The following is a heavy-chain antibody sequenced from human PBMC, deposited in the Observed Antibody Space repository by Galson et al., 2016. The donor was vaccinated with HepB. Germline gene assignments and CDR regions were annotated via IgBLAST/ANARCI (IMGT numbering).Heavy chain of an antibody. J-gene: IGHJ6*02. D-gene: IGHD4-17*01. V-gene: IGHV3-33*08. Sequence: SLRLSCATSGFTFNNYGINWVRQAPGKGLEWVAVISYDGNNRHYADAVKGRFTISRDSSTNTVYLQMNSLRADDTAVYFCARDRGLLHYYYGMYVWGQWTTVTVSS. CDR3: ARDRGLLHYYYGMYV. CDR2: ISYDGNNR. CDR1: GFTFNNYG.